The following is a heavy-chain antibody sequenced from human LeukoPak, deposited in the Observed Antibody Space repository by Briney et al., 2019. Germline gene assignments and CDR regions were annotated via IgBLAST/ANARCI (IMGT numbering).Heavy chain of an antibody. D-gene: IGHD3-9*01. CDR2: IYYSGST. CDR3: ARLYYDILTGYLEGAFDI. V-gene: IGHV4-30-4*01. CDR1: GGSISSGDYY. J-gene: IGHJ3*02. Sequence: SQTLSLTCTVSGGSISSGDYYWSWIRQPPGTGLEWIGYIYYSGSTYYNPSLKSRVTISVDTSKNQFSLKLSSVTAADTAVYYCARLYYDILTGYLEGAFDIWGQGTVVTVSS.